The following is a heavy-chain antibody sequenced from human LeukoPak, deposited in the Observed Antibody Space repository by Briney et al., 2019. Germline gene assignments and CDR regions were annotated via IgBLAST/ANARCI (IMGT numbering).Heavy chain of an antibody. D-gene: IGHD3-10*02. J-gene: IGHJ4*02. V-gene: IGHV1-69*05. CDR2: IIPIFGTA. Sequence: SVKVSCKASGGTFSSYAISWVRQAPGQGLEWMGRIIPIFGTANYAQKFQGRVTITTDGSTSTAYMELSSLRSEDTAVYYCARGPTMLPLDYWGQGTLVTVSS. CDR1: GGTFSSYA. CDR3: ARGPTMLPLDY.